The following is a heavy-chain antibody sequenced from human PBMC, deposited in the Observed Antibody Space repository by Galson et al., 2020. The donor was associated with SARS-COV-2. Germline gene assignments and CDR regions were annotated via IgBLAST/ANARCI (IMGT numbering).Heavy chain of an antibody. CDR3: ARDLDYTGYSGSLLGDYYYGMDG. J-gene: IGHJ6*02. Sequence: NSGGSLRLSCAASGFTFSSYSMNWVRQAPGKGLEWVSSISSSSSYIYYADSVKGRFTISRDNDKNSLYLQMNSLRAEDTAVYYCARDLDYTGYSGSLLGDYYYGMDGWGQGTTVAVSS. CDR1: GFTFSSYS. CDR2: ISSSSSYI. D-gene: IGHD6-13*01. V-gene: IGHV3-21*01.